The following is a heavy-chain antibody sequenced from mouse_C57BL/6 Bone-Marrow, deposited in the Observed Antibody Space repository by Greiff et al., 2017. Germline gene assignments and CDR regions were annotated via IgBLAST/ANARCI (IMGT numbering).Heavy chain of an antibody. Sequence: EVKLQESGPGLVKPSQSLSLTCSVTGYSITSGYYWNWIRQFPGNKLEWMGYISYDGSNNYNPSLKNRISITRDTSKNQFFLKLSSVTTEDTATYYGAGIHPLYRRSWFAYWGQGTLVTVSA. J-gene: IGHJ3*01. D-gene: IGHD1-1*01. CDR2: ISYDGSN. V-gene: IGHV3-6*01. CDR3: AGIHPLYRRSWFAY. CDR1: GYSITSGYY.